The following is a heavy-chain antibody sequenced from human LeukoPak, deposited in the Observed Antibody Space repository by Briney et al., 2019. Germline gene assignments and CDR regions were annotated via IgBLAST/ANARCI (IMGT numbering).Heavy chain of an antibody. J-gene: IGHJ4*02. CDR3: ARGGGILDY. CDR1: GFTFSSYG. Sequence: GRSLRLSSAASGFTFSSYGMHWVRQAPGKGLEWVAVIWYDGSNKYYADSVKGRFTISRDNSKNTLYLQMNSLRAEDTAVYYCARGGGILDYWGQGTLVTVSS. V-gene: IGHV3-33*01. D-gene: IGHD3-9*01. CDR2: IWYDGSNK.